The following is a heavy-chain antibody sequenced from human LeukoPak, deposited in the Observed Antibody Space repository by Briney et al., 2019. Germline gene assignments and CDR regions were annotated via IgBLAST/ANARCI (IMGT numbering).Heavy chain of an antibody. V-gene: IGHV4-61*01. J-gene: IGHJ6*02. D-gene: IGHD6-13*01. CDR2: IYYSGIT. Sequence: NRSATLSLTCPVSGGSVSSGSYYGSWIPQHAGEGLGWIRYIYYSGITNYNPSLKSRVTISVDTSKNQFSLKLSSVTAADTAVYYCARGGLVGSSWSLYYYYGMDVWGQGTLVTVSS. CDR1: GGSVSSGSYY. CDR3: ARGGLVGSSWSLYYYYGMDV.